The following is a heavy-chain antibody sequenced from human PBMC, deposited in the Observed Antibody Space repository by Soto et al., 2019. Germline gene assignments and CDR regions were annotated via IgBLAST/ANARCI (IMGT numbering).Heavy chain of an antibody. CDR2: ISGSGGST. D-gene: IGHD2-2*01. CDR3: AKCTSYCRYYYGMDV. Sequence: GGSLRLSCAASGFTFSSYAMSWVRQAPGKGLEWVSAISGSGGSTYYADSVKGRFTISRDNSKNTLYLQMNSLRAEDTAVYYCAKCTSYCRYYYGMDVWGQGTTVTVSS. V-gene: IGHV3-23*01. J-gene: IGHJ6*02. CDR1: GFTFSSYA.